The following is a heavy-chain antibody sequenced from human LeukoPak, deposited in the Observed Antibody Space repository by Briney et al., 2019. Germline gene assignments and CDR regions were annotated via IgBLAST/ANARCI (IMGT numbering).Heavy chain of an antibody. Sequence: PGGSLRLSCAASGFNFSSYWMHWVRQAPGKGLVWVSRIIMDGSSTRSTYADSVKGRFTISRDNAKNTLYLEMNSLRAEDTAVYYCARDGRYWYFDLWGRGTLVTVSS. CDR1: GFNFSSYW. J-gene: IGHJ2*01. CDR3: ARDGRYWYFDL. V-gene: IGHV3-74*01. CDR2: IIMDGSST.